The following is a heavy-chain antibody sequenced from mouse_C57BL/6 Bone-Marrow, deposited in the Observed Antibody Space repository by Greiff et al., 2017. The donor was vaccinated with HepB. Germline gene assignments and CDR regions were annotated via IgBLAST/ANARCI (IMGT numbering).Heavy chain of an antibody. V-gene: IGHV1-82*01. J-gene: IGHJ1*03. CDR2: FYPGDGDT. Sequence: VQLQQSGPELVKPGASVKISCKASGYAFSSSWMNWVKQRLGKGLEWIGRFYPGDGDTNYNGKFKGKATLTADKSSSTAYMQLSSLTSEDSAVYFCARDGWYFDVWGTGTTVTVSS. CDR1: GYAFSSSW. CDR3: ARDGWYFDV.